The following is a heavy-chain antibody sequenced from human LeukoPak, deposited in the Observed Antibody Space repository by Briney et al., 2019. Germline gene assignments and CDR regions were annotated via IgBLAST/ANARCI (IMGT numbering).Heavy chain of an antibody. J-gene: IGHJ6*02. CDR3: ARDLMDIVVVVAPYYCGMDV. CDR2: INPSGGST. V-gene: IGHV1-46*01. CDR1: GYTFTSYY. Sequence: VASVKVSCKASGYTFTSYYMHWVRPAPGQGLEWMGIINPSGGSTSYAQKFQGRVTMTRDTSTSTVYRELSSLRSEDTAVYYCARDLMDIVVVVAPYYCGMDVWGQGTTVTVSS. D-gene: IGHD2-15*01.